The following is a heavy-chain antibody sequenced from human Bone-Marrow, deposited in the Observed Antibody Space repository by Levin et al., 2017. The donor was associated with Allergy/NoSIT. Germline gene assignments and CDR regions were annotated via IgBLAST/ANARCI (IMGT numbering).Heavy chain of an antibody. V-gene: IGHV4-4*02. CDR3: ARRDRHASPINYVSFDY. D-gene: IGHD4-11*01. Sequence: PSETLSLTCAVSGGSISTNHWWSWVRQPPGKGREWSGEMHHDGSTNYNPSLESRVTISVDKSKNQFSLELRSVTAADTAVYYCARRDRHASPINYVSFDYWGQGTLVTVSS. J-gene: IGHJ4*02. CDR2: MHHDGST. CDR1: GGSISTNHW.